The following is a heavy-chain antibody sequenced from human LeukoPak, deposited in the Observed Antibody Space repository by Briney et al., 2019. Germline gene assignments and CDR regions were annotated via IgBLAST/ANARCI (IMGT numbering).Heavy chain of an antibody. J-gene: IGHJ4*02. D-gene: IGHD2-15*01. Sequence: GGSLRLSCAASGFTFSSYAMSWVRQAPGKGLEWVSASSGSGGSTYYADSVKGRFTIYRDNSKNTLYLQMNSLRAEDTAVYYCAKAKKYCSGGSCYYFDYWGQGTLVTVSS. CDR1: GFTFSSYA. CDR2: SSGSGGST. V-gene: IGHV3-23*01. CDR3: AKAKKYCSGGSCYYFDY.